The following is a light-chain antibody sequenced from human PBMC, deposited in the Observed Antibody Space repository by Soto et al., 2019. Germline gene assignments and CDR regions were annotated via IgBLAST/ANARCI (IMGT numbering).Light chain of an antibody. CDR3: QQYNNWPIT. Sequence: EIVLTQSPATLSLSPGERATLSCRASQSVTSSLAWYQQKPGQAPRLLIYGASTRATGIPARFSGCGSGTEFTLTISSLQSEDFEIYYCQQYNNWPITFGQGTRLEIK. CDR1: QSVTSS. J-gene: IGKJ5*01. CDR2: GAS. V-gene: IGKV3-15*01.